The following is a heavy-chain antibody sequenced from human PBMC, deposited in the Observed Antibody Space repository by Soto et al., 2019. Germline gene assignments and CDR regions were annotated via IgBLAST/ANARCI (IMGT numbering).Heavy chain of an antibody. V-gene: IGHV3-7*03. CDR2: INQDGSEK. J-gene: IGHJ4*02. CDR1: GFTFTSYW. Sequence: GGSLRLSCAASGFTFTSYWMSWARQVPGKGLEWLAKINQDGSEKNYVDSVRGRFTISRDNAKSSLYLQMDSLRADGTAVYFCARVSRGAAGGSRWGQGTLVTVSS. CDR3: ARVSRGAAGGSR. D-gene: IGHD6-13*01.